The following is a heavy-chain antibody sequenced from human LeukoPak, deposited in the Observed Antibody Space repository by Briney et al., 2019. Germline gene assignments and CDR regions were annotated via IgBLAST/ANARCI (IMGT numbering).Heavy chain of an antibody. Sequence: GGSLRLSCVASGFSFSRYAMSWVRQAPGRGLEWVSAISDDSRGTYYGDSVKGRFTISRDNSKNTLYMQMTSLRAEDTAIYYCAKEEDSSWSYWGQRTLVTVSS. CDR2: ISDDSRGT. J-gene: IGHJ4*02. V-gene: IGHV3-23*01. CDR1: GFSFSRYA. CDR3: AKEEDSSWSY. D-gene: IGHD6-13*01.